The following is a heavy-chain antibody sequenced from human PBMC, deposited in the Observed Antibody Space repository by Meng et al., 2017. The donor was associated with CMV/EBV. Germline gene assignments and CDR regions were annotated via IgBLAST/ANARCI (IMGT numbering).Heavy chain of an antibody. CDR2: IIPIFGTA. D-gene: IGHD6-13*01. V-gene: IGHV1-69*05. Sequence: SVKVSCKASGYTFTSYDINWVRQAPGQGLEWMGGIIPIFGTANYAQKFQGRVTITTDESTSTAYMELSSLRSEDTAVYYCAVPDTNSSTPNYYYYGMDVWGQGTTVTVSS. J-gene: IGHJ6*02. CDR3: AVPDTNSSTPNYYYYGMDV. CDR1: GYTFTSYD.